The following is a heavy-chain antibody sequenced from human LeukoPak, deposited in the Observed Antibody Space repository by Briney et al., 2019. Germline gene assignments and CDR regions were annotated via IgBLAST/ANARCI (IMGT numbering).Heavy chain of an antibody. Sequence: GGSLRLSCATSGFTFNNNAMSWVRQAPGKGLEWVSAINGGGDAPEYADSVKGRFTISRDNSRNTLYLQMNSLRADDTAVYYCAKSTGAGSGSGLIDYWGQGTLVTVSS. CDR2: INGGGDAP. D-gene: IGHD3-10*01. CDR3: AKSTGAGSGSGLIDY. CDR1: GFTFNNNA. J-gene: IGHJ4*02. V-gene: IGHV3-23*01.